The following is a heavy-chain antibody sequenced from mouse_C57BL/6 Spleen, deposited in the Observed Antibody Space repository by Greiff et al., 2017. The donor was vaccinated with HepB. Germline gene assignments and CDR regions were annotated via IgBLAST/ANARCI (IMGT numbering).Heavy chain of an antibody. Sequence: QVQLKQPGAELVRPGSSVKLSCKASGYTFTSYWMHWVKQRPIQGLEWIGNIDPSDSETHYNQKFKDKATLTVDKSSSTAYMQRSSLASEDSAVYYCARLTGDFDVWGTGTTVTVSS. CDR2: IDPSDSET. J-gene: IGHJ1*03. V-gene: IGHV1-52*01. CDR3: ARLTGDFDV. CDR1: GYTFTSYW.